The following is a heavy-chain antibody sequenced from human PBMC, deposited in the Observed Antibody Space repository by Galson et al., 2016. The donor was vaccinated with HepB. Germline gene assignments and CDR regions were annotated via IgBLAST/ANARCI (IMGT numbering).Heavy chain of an antibody. J-gene: IGHJ4*02. CDR2: IRDKANGYAT. Sequence: SLRLSCAASGFTFSGAAMHWVRQASGKGLEWVGRIRDKANGYATAYAASVKGRFTISRDDSKNKAYLQMDSLKTEDTAVYYCTSPLYIYDGRGYDYWGLGALVTVSS. V-gene: IGHV3-73*01. CDR1: GFTFSGAA. D-gene: IGHD3-22*01. CDR3: TSPLYIYDGRGYDY.